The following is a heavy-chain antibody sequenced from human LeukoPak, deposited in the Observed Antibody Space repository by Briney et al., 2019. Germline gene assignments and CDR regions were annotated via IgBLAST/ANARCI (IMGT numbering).Heavy chain of an antibody. CDR2: ISHSGTT. CDR1: GHSISSGYF. CDR3: ARIQYDNSVSFGLRREFQH. Sequence: SETLSLTCGVSGHSISSGYFWGWIRQPPAKGLEWIAIISHSGTTVYNPSLKSRVTISVDTSKNQFSLKLSSVTAADTAVYYCARIQYDNSVSFGLRREFQHWGQGTLVTVSS. J-gene: IGHJ1*01. V-gene: IGHV4-38-2*01. D-gene: IGHD3-22*01.